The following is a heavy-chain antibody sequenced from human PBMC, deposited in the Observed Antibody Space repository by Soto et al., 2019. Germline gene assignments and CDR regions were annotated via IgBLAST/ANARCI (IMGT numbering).Heavy chain of an antibody. Sequence: QVQLVQSGAEVKKPGASVKVSCKASGYTFTSYGVSWVRQAPGQGLEWMGWISGYNGNTNYAQKLQGRVTMTTDTSTSTAYMELRSLRSDDTAVYYCARAGKYYYGSGSPYYYGMEVWCQGITVTVSS. CDR3: ARAGKYYYGSGSPYYYGMEV. J-gene: IGHJ6*02. V-gene: IGHV1-18*04. D-gene: IGHD3-10*01. CDR1: GYTFTSYG. CDR2: ISGYNGNT.